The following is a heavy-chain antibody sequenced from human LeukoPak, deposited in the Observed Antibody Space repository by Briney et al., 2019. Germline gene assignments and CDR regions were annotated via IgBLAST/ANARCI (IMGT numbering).Heavy chain of an antibody. Sequence: SETLSLTCAVYGGSFSGYYWSWIRQPPGKGLEWIGEINHSGSTNYNPSLKSRVTISVDTSKNQFSLQLSSLTAVDTAVYYCARHEYSGSYYGLSWFDPWGQGTLVTVSS. V-gene: IGHV4-34*01. J-gene: IGHJ5*02. CDR1: GGSFSGYY. D-gene: IGHD1-26*01. CDR2: INHSGST. CDR3: ARHEYSGSYYGLSWFDP.